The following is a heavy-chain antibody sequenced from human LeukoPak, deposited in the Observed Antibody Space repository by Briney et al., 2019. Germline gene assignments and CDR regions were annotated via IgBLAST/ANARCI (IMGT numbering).Heavy chain of an antibody. Sequence: PSETLSLTCTVSGGSISSYYWSWIRQPPGKGLEWIGYIYYSGSTNYNPSLKSRVTISVDTSKNQFSLKLSSVTAADTAVYYCARYVGPLRAFDIWGQGTMVTVSS. V-gene: IGHV4-59*01. CDR1: GGSISSYY. D-gene: IGHD3-10*02. CDR2: IYYSGST. J-gene: IGHJ3*02. CDR3: ARYVGPLRAFDI.